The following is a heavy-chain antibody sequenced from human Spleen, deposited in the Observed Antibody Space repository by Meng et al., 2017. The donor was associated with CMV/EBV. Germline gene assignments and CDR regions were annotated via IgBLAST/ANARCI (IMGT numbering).Heavy chain of an antibody. CDR1: GYNFSNYG. CDR2: ISAYNGNT. CDR3: ARGDPGTPDY. Sequence: ASVQVSCKASGYNFSNYGISWVRQAPGQGLEWMGWISAYNGNTDYPQKMQGRVTMKTDTYTSTAYMEVWSLTSDDTAVYYCARGDPGTPDYWGQGTLVTVSS. V-gene: IGHV1-18*01. J-gene: IGHJ4*02. D-gene: IGHD1-1*01.